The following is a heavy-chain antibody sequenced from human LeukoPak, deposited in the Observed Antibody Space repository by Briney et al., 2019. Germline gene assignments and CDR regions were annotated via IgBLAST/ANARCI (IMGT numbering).Heavy chain of an antibody. CDR3: ARAPSEIGGYYPEYFRH. CDR2: IKSDGST. D-gene: IGHD3-22*01. Sequence: GESLKISCAASGFTFSGYWMHWVRQAPGKGLVWVSRIKSDGSTRYADSVKGRFTISRDNAKNTVSLQMNSLRAEDTGVYYCARAPSEIGGYYPEYFRHWGQGTLVTVSP. CDR1: GFTFSGYW. V-gene: IGHV3-74*01. J-gene: IGHJ1*01.